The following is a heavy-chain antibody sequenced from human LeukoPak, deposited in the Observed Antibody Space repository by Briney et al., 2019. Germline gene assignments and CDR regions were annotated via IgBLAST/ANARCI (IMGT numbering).Heavy chain of an antibody. CDR2: INTDGSST. V-gene: IGHV3-74*01. Sequence: GGSLRLSCAASGFTFSSFWMHWVRQAPGKGLVWVSRINTDGSSTSYADSVKGRFTISRDNAKNTLYLQVNSLRAEDTAVYYCSRGEFSSRWGDSWGQGTLVTVSS. J-gene: IGHJ4*02. CDR1: GFTFSSFW. D-gene: IGHD6-13*01. CDR3: SRGEFSSRWGDS.